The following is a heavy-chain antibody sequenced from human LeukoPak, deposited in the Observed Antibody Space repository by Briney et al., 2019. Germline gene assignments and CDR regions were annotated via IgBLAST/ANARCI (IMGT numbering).Heavy chain of an antibody. CDR3: TADLPPPRGYDYPFDY. Sequence: GGFLRLSCAASGFTFSNARMSLVRQAPGKGLEWVGRIKSNSDGGTTDYSAPVKGRFTISRDDSKNMLYLQMNSLKSEDTAVYYCTADLPPPRGYDYPFDYWGQGSLVTVSS. CDR1: GFTFSNAR. V-gene: IGHV3-15*01. J-gene: IGHJ4*02. CDR2: IKSNSDGGTT. D-gene: IGHD5-12*01.